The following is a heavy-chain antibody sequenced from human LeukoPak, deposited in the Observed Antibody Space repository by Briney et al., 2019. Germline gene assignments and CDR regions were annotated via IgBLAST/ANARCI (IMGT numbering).Heavy chain of an antibody. CDR1: HVSISTYY. D-gene: IGHD3-10*01. Sequence: PSETLSLTCTVSHVSISTYYWSWIRQPPGKGLEWMGYIHYTGSTNCNPSLKSRVTISVDTSKRQVYLTLRSVTAADTAVYYCARDIYGSGHGWFDTWGQGRLVAVSS. CDR3: ARDIYGSGHGWFDT. CDR2: IHYTGST. V-gene: IGHV4-59*01. J-gene: IGHJ5*02.